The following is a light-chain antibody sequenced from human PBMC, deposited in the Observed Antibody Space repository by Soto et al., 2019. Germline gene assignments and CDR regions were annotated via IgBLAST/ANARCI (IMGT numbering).Light chain of an antibody. CDR1: QSVSGN. CDR3: HQYNNWPPAT. V-gene: IGKV3-15*01. J-gene: IGKJ1*01. CDR2: GAS. Sequence: EIVMTQSPATLSVSPGERATLSGRASQSVSGNLAWYQQKPGQAPRLLIYGASTRATGIPARFSGSGSGTEFTLTISSLQSADFAVYYCHQYNNWPPATFGHGTKVDIK.